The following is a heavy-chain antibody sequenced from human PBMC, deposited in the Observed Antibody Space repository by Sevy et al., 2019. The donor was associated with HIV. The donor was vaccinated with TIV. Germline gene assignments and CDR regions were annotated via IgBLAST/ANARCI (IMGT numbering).Heavy chain of an antibody. CDR3: ARVEAYCSGGSCNYYYYYMDV. CDR1: GFTFSSNS. D-gene: IGHD2-15*01. Sequence: AGSLRLSCAASGFTFSSNSMNWVHQAPGKELEWVSSISSSSSYIYYADSVKGRFTISRDNAKNSLYLQMNSLRAEDTALYSCARVEAYCSGGSCNYYYYYMDVWGKGTTVTVSS. V-gene: IGHV3-21*01. CDR2: ISSSSSYI. J-gene: IGHJ6*03.